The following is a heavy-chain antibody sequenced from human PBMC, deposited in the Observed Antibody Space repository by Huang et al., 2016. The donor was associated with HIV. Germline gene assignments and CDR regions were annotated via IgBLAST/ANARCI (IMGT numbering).Heavy chain of an antibody. Sequence: QVQLVASGGGVVQPGTSLRLSCAASGFIFSNFGMHWVGQAPGKGVEWVAVISYDGRSDRYSDSVKGRFTISRDNDKNTLSLEMNRLRHDDTAVYYCAKESRWFSDFDQWGQGTLVTVSS. J-gene: IGHJ5*02. V-gene: IGHV3-30*18. CDR3: AKESRWFSDFDQ. D-gene: IGHD2-15*01. CDR2: ISYDGRSD. CDR1: GFIFSNFG.